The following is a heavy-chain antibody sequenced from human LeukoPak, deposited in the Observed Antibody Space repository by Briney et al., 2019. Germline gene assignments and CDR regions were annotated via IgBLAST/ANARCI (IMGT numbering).Heavy chain of an antibody. Sequence: GASVKVSCKASGGTFSSYAISWVRQAPGQGLEWMGRIIPILGIANYAQKFQGRVTITADKSTSTAYMELSSLRSEDTAVYYCARFHTAMARGYFDLWGRGTLVTVSS. J-gene: IGHJ2*01. CDR3: ARFHTAMARGYFDL. CDR1: GGTFSSYA. CDR2: IIPILGIA. V-gene: IGHV1-69*04. D-gene: IGHD5-18*01.